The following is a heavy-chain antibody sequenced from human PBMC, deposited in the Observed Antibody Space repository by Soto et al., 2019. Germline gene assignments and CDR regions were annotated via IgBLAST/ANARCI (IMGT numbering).Heavy chain of an antibody. D-gene: IGHD2-21*02. CDR1: GFTLSSYA. J-gene: IGHJ6*02. CDR2: ISYDGSNK. Sequence: QVQLVESGGGVVQPGRSLRVSCAASGFTLSSYAMHWVRQAPGKGLEWVAVISYDGSNKYYADSVKGRFTISRDSSKNTRYLQMSSLRAEDTAVYYCPRGRYGDCSLVGGGYYNGMDVWGQGTTVTVSS. CDR3: PRGRYGDCSLVGGGYYNGMDV. V-gene: IGHV3-30-3*01.